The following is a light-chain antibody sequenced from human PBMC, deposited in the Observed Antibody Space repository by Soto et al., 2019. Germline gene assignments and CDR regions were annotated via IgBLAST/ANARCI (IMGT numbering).Light chain of an antibody. J-gene: IGKJ5*01. V-gene: IGKV3-15*01. Sequence: EIVMTQSPATLSVSPGERATLSCRASQSVSSNLAWYQQKPGQAPRLLIYGASTRATDIPARFSGSGSGTEFTLTISSLQSEDFAVYYCQQYNSWPPITFGQGTLLEIK. CDR1: QSVSSN. CDR2: GAS. CDR3: QQYNSWPPIT.